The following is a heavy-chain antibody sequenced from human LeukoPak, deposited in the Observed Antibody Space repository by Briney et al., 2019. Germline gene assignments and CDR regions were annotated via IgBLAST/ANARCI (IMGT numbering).Heavy chain of an antibody. D-gene: IGHD3-3*01. CDR1: GGTFSRYA. CDR2: ITPVFGTA. V-gene: IGHV1-69*05. J-gene: IGHJ3*02. Sequence: SEKVSCKASGGTFSRYAISWVRQAPGQGLEWMGGITPVFGTAKYEQKFQGRVTITTDESTSTAYMDLSSLRSEDTAMCYCARHGGISIFGVAQPGGAFDIWGQGTTVTVSS. CDR3: ARHGGISIFGVAQPGGAFDI.